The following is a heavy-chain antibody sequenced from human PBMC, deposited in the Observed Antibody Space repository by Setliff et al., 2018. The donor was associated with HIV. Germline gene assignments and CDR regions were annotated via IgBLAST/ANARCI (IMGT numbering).Heavy chain of an antibody. CDR1: GFTFSSYW. D-gene: IGHD2-15*01. CDR3: ARARGGNSEWSY. Sequence: GGSLRLSCAASGFTFSSYWMHWVRQVPGKGLVWVSRINSDGSSTTYADFVKGRFTTSRDNAKNTLYLQMNSLRAEDTAVYSCARARGGNSEWSYWGQGTLVTVSS. CDR2: INSDGSST. V-gene: IGHV3-74*03. J-gene: IGHJ4*02.